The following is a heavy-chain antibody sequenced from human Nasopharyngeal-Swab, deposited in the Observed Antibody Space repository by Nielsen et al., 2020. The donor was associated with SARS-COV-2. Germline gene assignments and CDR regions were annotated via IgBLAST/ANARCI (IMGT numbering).Heavy chain of an antibody. V-gene: IGHV4-39*01. CDR2: IYYNGNT. J-gene: IGHJ4*02. Sequence: SETLSLTCTVSGASIAYSTFYWGWIRPPPGKGLECIGNIYYNGNTYQNPSLKSRLTISVDKSKNQFSLQLSSVTAADTAVYYGVRSSSWYYFDYWAQGTQVTVSS. CDR1: GASIAYSTFY. CDR3: VRSSSWYYFDY. D-gene: IGHD6-13*01.